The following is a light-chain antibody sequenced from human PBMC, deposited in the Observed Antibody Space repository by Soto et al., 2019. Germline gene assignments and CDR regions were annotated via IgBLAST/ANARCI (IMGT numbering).Light chain of an antibody. Sequence: QSALTQPASVSGSPGQSITISCTGTSSDVGSYNLVSWYQQQPGKAPKLMIYEGSRRPSGVSNRFAASKSGNTASLTISGLQAEDEADYYCCSYAGSSTYVFGGGTKLPVL. V-gene: IGLV2-23*01. J-gene: IGLJ2*01. CDR3: CSYAGSSTYV. CDR2: EGS. CDR1: SSDVGSYNL.